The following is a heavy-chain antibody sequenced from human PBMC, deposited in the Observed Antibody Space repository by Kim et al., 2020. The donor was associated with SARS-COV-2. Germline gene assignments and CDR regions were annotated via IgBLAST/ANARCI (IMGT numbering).Heavy chain of an antibody. CDR2: ISVGGYYI. Sequence: GGSLRLSCAASGFTFSSYSMNWVRQAPGKGLEWVSSISVGGYYIYYADSVKGRFTISTDNAKNSLYLQMNSLRAEDTAVYYCARALAAAGKQNFDSWGQGTLVTVSS. J-gene: IGHJ4*02. V-gene: IGHV3-21*01. CDR1: GFTFSSYS. D-gene: IGHD6-13*01. CDR3: ARALAAAGKQNFDS.